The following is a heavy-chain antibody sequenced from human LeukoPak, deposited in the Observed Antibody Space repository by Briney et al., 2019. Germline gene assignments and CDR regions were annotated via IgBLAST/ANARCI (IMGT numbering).Heavy chain of an antibody. Sequence: SETLSLTCAVYGGSFNDYYWSWIRQPPGKGLEWIGEVNHSGRTNYNPSFKSRVTISQDTSKNQFSLKLRSVTAADTAVYFCARRGPGATVDYWGQGTLVTVSS. V-gene: IGHV4-34*01. D-gene: IGHD4/OR15-4a*01. CDR3: ARRGPGATVDY. J-gene: IGHJ4*02. CDR2: VNHSGRT. CDR1: GGSFNDYY.